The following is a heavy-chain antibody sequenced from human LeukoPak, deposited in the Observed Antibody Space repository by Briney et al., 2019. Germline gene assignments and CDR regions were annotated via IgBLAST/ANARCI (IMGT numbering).Heavy chain of an antibody. CDR2: INHSGST. Sequence: SETLSLTCAVYGGSFSGYYWSWIRQPPGKGLEWIGEINHSGSTNYNPSLKSRVTISVDTYKNQFSLKLSSVTAADTAVYYCAREVASHSCFDYWGQGTLVTVSS. D-gene: IGHD2-15*01. V-gene: IGHV4-34*01. CDR1: GGSFSGYY. J-gene: IGHJ4*02. CDR3: AREVASHSCFDY.